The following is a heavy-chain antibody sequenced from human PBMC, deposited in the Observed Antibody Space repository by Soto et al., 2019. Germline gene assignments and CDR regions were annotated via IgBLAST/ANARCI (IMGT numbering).Heavy chain of an antibody. V-gene: IGHV1-69*08. D-gene: IGHD1-1*01. J-gene: IGHJ6*02. Sequence: QVQLVQSGAEVKKPGSSVKVSCKVSGDTFSSHNINWVRQAPGQGLEWMGRIIPTLGKPNYAQKFRDRVTISADQCTSTAYMELSSLRSDETAVYYCGRDTTTFPYYYGMEVWGQGTTVTVSS. CDR1: GDTFSSHN. CDR2: IIPTLGKP. CDR3: GRDTTTFPYYYGMEV.